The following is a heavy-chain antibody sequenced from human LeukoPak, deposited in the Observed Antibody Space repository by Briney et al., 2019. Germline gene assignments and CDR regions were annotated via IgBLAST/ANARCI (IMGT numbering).Heavy chain of an antibody. CDR2: IYYSGST. J-gene: IGHJ5*02. CDR1: GGSISSYY. Sequence: SETLSLTCTVSGGSISSYYWSWIRQPPGKGLEWIGYIYYSGSTNYNPSLRSRVTISVDTSKNQFSLKLSSVTAADTAVYYCAREGFDYDSSGYPRGGNWFDRWSQGTLVTVSS. V-gene: IGHV4-59*01. CDR3: AREGFDYDSSGYPRGGNWFDR. D-gene: IGHD3-22*01.